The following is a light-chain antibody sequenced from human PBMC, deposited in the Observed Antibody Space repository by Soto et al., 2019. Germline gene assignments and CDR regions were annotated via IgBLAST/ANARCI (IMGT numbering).Light chain of an antibody. Sequence: QSALTQPASVSGSPGQSITISCTGTSSDVGGYNYVSWYQQHPGKAPKLMIYEVNNRPSGVSNRFSGSKSGNTASLTISGLQPEDEADYYCSSYTRNSTYVFGTGTQLTVL. CDR1: SSDVGGYNY. V-gene: IGLV2-14*01. CDR3: SSYTRNSTYV. J-gene: IGLJ1*01. CDR2: EVN.